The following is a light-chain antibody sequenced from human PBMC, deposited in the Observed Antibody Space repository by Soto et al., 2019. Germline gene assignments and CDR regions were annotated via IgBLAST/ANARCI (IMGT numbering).Light chain of an antibody. Sequence: QSALTQPASVSGSLGQSITISCIGTSSNIGSYNLVSWYQHQPGKAPKIMIFEGSKRPSGVSNRFSGSRSGNTASLTISGLQAEDEADYYCCSFAGSGTQYVFGIGTKLTVL. CDR2: EGS. CDR1: SSNIGSYNL. V-gene: IGLV2-23*01. J-gene: IGLJ1*01. CDR3: CSFAGSGTQYV.